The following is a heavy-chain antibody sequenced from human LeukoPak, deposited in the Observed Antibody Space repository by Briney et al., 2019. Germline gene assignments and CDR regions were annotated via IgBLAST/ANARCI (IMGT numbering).Heavy chain of an antibody. Sequence: SETLSLTCAVYSGSFSGYYWTWIRQSPGKGLQWIGEINQSGSTNYNPSLKSRVTISVDTSKNQFSLKLSSVTAADTAVYYCARGRRIAVTDYWGQGTLVTVSS. J-gene: IGHJ4*02. CDR3: ARGRRIAVTDY. CDR2: INQSGST. D-gene: IGHD6-19*01. V-gene: IGHV4-34*01. CDR1: SGSFSGYY.